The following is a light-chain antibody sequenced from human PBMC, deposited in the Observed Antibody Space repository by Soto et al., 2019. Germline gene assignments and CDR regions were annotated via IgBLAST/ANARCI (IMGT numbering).Light chain of an antibody. CDR3: QQYDNWPWT. J-gene: IGKJ1*01. CDR1: QNIHTN. Sequence: TLSCRAGQNIHTNLAWYQQKPGQAPRLLIHGASTRAPGFPARFSGSGSGTDFTLTISSLQSEDFAVYYCQQYDNWPWTFGLGTKVDIK. CDR2: GAS. V-gene: IGKV3-15*01.